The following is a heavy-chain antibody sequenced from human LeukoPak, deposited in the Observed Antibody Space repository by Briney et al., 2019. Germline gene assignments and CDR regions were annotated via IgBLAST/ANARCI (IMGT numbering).Heavy chain of an antibody. CDR3: ARAYSGYEAFDY. CDR2: INPNSGGT. CDR1: GYTFTGYY. V-gene: IGHV1-2*02. J-gene: IGHJ4*02. D-gene: IGHD5-12*01. Sequence: ASVKVSCKASGYTFTGYYIHRVRQAPGQGLEWMGWINPNSGGTNYAQKFQGRVTMTRDTSITYMELSRLRSDDTAVYYCARAYSGYEAFDYWGQGTLVTVSS.